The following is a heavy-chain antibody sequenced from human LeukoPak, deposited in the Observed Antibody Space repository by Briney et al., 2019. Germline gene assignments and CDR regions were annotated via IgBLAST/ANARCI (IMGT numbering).Heavy chain of an antibody. D-gene: IGHD3-22*01. V-gene: IGHV4-30-2*01. CDR1: GGSISSGGYY. J-gene: IGHJ4*02. Sequence: SETLSLTCTVSGGSISSGGYYWSWIRQPPGKGLEWIGYIYHSGSTYYNPSLKSRVTISVDRSKNQFSLKLSSVTAADTAVYYCARGRLDDSSGYYYSYYFDYWGQGTLVTVSS. CDR3: ARGRLDDSSGYYYSYYFDY. CDR2: IYHSGST.